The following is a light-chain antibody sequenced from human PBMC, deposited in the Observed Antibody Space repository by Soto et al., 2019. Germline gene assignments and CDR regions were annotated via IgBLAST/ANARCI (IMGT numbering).Light chain of an antibody. J-gene: IGLJ1*01. CDR1: SSHIGAGHD. CDR2: GNG. V-gene: IGLV1-40*01. Sequence: QSWLTQPRSVSGTQGQRVTISCTGRSSHIGAGHDVHWYQHLRGTAPKLRIYGNGNRPSVLPDRYSGSNSCTPASLAITGLQDEDEAGYDGQSYETSLSGCQVFGSGTQFTLL. CDR3: QSYETSLSGCQV.